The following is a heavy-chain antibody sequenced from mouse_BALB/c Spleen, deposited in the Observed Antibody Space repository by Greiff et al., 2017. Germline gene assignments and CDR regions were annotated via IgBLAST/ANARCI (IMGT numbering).Heavy chain of an antibody. CDR1: GFNIKDTY. J-gene: IGHJ2*01. CDR2: IDPANGNT. CDR3: ARSRVLRLDYFDY. Sequence: EVKLQESGAELVKPGASVKLSCTASGFNIKDTYMHWVKQRPEQGLEWIGRIDPANGNTKYDPKFQGKATITADTSSNTAYLQLSSLTSEDTAVYYCARSRVLRLDYFDYWGQGTTLTVSS. V-gene: IGHV14-3*02. D-gene: IGHD1-1*01.